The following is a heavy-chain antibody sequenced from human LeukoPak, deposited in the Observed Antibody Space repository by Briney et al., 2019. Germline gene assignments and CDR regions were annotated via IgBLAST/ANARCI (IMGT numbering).Heavy chain of an antibody. D-gene: IGHD3-10*01. CDR1: GCTFSIYT. CDR3: ADYYGSGSPHHDAFDI. J-gene: IGHJ3*02. Sequence: SVKLSCNSSGCTFSIYTISWVRQAHGQGLELMGRIIPILGIASYAQKFQGRVTITADKSTSTAYMELSSLRSEDTAVYYCADYYGSGSPHHDAFDIWGQGTMVTISS. CDR2: IIPILGIA. V-gene: IGHV1-69*02.